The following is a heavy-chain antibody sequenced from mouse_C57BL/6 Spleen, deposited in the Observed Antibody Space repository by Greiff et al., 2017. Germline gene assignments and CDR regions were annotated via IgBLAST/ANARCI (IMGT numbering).Heavy chain of an antibody. J-gene: IGHJ2*01. V-gene: IGHV1-61*01. Sequence: QVQLQQPGAELVRPGSSVKLSCKASGYTFTSYWMDLVKQRPGQGLAWIGNIYPSDSETHYNQKFKDKATLTVDKSSSTAYMQLSSLTSEDSAVYYCARGGYYDYWGKGTTLTVAS. CDR3: ARGGYYDY. D-gene: IGHD2-3*01. CDR2: IYPSDSET. CDR1: GYTFTSYW.